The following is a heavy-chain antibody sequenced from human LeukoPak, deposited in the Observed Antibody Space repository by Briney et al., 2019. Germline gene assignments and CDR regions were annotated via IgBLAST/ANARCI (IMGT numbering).Heavy chain of an antibody. CDR1: GYTFTSYG. D-gene: IGHD3-3*01. Sequence: ASVKVSCKASGYTFTSYGISWVRQAPGQGLGWMGWISAYNGSTNYAQKLQGRVTMTTDTSTSTAYMELRSLRSDDTAVYYCAREGAPTYDFWSGSYYYGMDVWGQGTTVTVSS. J-gene: IGHJ6*02. V-gene: IGHV1-18*01. CDR2: ISAYNGST. CDR3: AREGAPTYDFWSGSYYYGMDV.